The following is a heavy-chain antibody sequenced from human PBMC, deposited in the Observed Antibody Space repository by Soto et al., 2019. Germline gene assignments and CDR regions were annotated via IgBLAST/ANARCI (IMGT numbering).Heavy chain of an antibody. CDR1: GFTFSSYA. CDR2: ISGSGGST. Sequence: EVQLLESGGGLVQPGGSLRLSCAASGFTFSSYAMSWVRQAPGKGLEWVSAISGSGGSTYYADSVKGRFTISRDNSKNTLYLQMNSLRAEDTAVYYCAKVMEMRVLLWFGDRYYFDYWGQGTLVTVSS. V-gene: IGHV3-23*01. J-gene: IGHJ4*02. D-gene: IGHD3-10*01. CDR3: AKVMEMRVLLWFGDRYYFDY.